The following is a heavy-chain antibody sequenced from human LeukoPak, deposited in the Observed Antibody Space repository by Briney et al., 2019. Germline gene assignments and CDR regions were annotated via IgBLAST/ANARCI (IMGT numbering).Heavy chain of an antibody. D-gene: IGHD4-17*01. CDR1: GFTFSSYA. J-gene: IGHJ4*02. V-gene: IGHV3-30*04. CDR3: ARGRGYGTSFDY. Sequence: PGGSLRLSCAASGFTFSSYAMHWVRQAPGKGLEWVAVISYDGSNKYYADSVKGRFTISRDNSKNTLYLQMNSLRAEDTAVYYCARGRGYGTSFDYWGQGTLVTVSS. CDR2: ISYDGSNK.